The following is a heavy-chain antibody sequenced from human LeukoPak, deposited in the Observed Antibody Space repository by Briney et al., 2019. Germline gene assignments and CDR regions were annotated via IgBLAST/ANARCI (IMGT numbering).Heavy chain of an antibody. CDR3: AKEGLQTVTHGHYYYYYYGMDV. D-gene: IGHD4-17*01. V-gene: IGHV3-23*01. Sequence: PGGSLRLSCAASGFTFSSYAMSWVRQAPGKGLEWVSAISGSGGSTYYADSVKGRFTISGDNSKNTLYLQMNSLRAGDTAVYYCAKEGLQTVTHGHYYYYYYGMDVWGKGTTVTVSS. J-gene: IGHJ6*04. CDR2: ISGSGGST. CDR1: GFTFSSYA.